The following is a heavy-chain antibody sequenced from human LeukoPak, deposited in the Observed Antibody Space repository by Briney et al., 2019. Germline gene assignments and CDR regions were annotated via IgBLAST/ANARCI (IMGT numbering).Heavy chain of an antibody. Sequence: SETLSLTCTVSGGSISSSTYYWGWVRQPPGKGLEWIGSIYYSGNTYYNPSLKSRVTVSVDTSKNQFSLKLTSVTAADTAVYYCARHWSFSGWYDLHFDYWGQGTLVTVSS. CDR1: GGSISSSTYY. CDR2: IYYSGNT. J-gene: IGHJ4*02. V-gene: IGHV4-39*01. CDR3: ARHWSFSGWYDLHFDY. D-gene: IGHD6-19*01.